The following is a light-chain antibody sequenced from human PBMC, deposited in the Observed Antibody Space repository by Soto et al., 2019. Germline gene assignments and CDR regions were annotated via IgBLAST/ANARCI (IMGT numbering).Light chain of an antibody. V-gene: IGKV3-20*01. CDR1: QSVSSSY. J-gene: IGKJ1*01. CDR3: QQYGSSPPQT. CDR2: GAS. Sequence: EIVLTQSPGTLSLSPGERATLSCRASQSVSSSYLDWYQQKPGQAPRLLIYGASSRATGIPDRFSGSGSGTDFTLTISRLEPEYFAVYYCQQYGSSPPQTFGQGTKVEI.